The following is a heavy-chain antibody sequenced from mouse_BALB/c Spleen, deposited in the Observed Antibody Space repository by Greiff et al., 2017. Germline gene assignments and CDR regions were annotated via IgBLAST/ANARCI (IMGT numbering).Heavy chain of an antibody. Sequence: EVKLVESGGGLVQPKGSLKLSCAASGFTFNTYAMNWVRQAPGKGLEWVARIRSKSNNYATYYADSVKDRFTISRDDSQSMLYLQMNNLKTEDTAMYYCVSATYYYAMDYWGQGTSVTVSS. V-gene: IGHV10-1*02. D-gene: IGHD6-1*01. CDR2: IRSKSNNYAT. CDR3: VSATYYYAMDY. CDR1: GFTFNTYA. J-gene: IGHJ4*01.